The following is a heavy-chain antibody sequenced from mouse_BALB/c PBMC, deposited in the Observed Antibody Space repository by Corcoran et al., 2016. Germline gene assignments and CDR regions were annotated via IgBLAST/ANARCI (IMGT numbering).Heavy chain of an antibody. V-gene: IGHV1-19*01. CDR2: VNPYNGGT. Sequence: EVQLQQSGPELVKPGASVKMSCKASGYTFTDYYMDWVKQSHGESFEWIGRVNPYNGGTSYNQKFKGKATLTVDKSSSTAYMELNSLTSEDSAVYYCARCDYWGQGTTLTVSS. CDR1: GYTFTDYY. CDR3: ARCDY. J-gene: IGHJ2*01.